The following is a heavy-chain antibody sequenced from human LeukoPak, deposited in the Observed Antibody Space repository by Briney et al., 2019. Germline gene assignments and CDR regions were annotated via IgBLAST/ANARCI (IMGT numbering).Heavy chain of an antibody. CDR1: GGSISSGGYD. Sequence: SQTLSLTCTVSGGSISSGGYDWSWLRQHPGKGLEWIGYIYYSGSTYYNPSLKSRVTISVDTSKNQFSLKLSSVTAADTAVYYCARVIAAAGRIREYYFDYWGQGTLVTVSS. CDR3: ARVIAAAGRIREYYFDY. CDR2: IYYSGST. D-gene: IGHD6-13*01. V-gene: IGHV4-31*03. J-gene: IGHJ4*02.